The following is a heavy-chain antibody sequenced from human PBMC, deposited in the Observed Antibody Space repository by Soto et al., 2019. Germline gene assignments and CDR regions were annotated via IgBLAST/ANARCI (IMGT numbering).Heavy chain of an antibody. J-gene: IGHJ6*02. CDR1: GYNSGYSFTNYW. CDR3: ARHGVRYYYYGMDV. V-gene: IGHV5-10-1*01. CDR2: IDPSDSYT. D-gene: IGHD3-10*01. Sequence: GESLKISCKGSGYNSGYSFTNYWFSWVRQMPGKGLEWMGRIDPSDSYTNYSPSFEGHVTISADKSSNTAYLQWSSLKASDTAMYYCARHGVRYYYYGMDVWGQGTTATVSS.